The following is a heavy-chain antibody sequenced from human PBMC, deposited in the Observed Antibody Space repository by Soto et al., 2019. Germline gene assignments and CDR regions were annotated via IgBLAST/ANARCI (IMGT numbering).Heavy chain of an antibody. D-gene: IGHD3-3*01. J-gene: IGHJ4*02. CDR3: AKVRDYDFWSGGAFFDY. Sequence: GGSLRLSYAASGFTFSSYAMSWVRQAPGKGLEWVSAISGSGGSTYYADSVKGRFTISRDNSKNTLYLQMNSLRAEDTAVYYCAKVRDYDFWSGGAFFDYWGQGTLVTVSS. V-gene: IGHV3-23*01. CDR1: GFTFSSYA. CDR2: ISGSGGST.